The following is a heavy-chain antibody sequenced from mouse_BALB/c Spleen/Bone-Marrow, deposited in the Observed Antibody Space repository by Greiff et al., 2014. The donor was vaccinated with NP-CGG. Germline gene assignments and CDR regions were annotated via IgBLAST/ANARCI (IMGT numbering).Heavy chain of an antibody. CDR2: ISYSGST. D-gene: IGHD1-2*01. J-gene: IGHJ4*01. Sequence: DVKLQESGPGLVKPSQSLSLTCTVTGYSITSDYAWNWIRQFPGNKLEWMGYISYSGSTSYNPSLKSRISISRDTSKNQFFLQLDSVTTEDTATYYCARNYGYLYALDYWGQGTSVTVSS. CDR3: ARNYGYLYALDY. V-gene: IGHV3-2*02. CDR1: GYSITSDYA.